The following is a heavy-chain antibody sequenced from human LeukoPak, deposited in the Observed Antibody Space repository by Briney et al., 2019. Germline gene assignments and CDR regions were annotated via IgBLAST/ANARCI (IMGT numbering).Heavy chain of an antibody. CDR1: GFTFSSYS. Sequence: GGSLRLSCAASGFTFSSYSMNWVRQAPGKGLEWVANIKQDGSEKYYVDSVRGRFTISRDNAKNSLYLQMNSLRAEDTAVYYCARGYSSGWEPFDYWGQGTLVTVSS. V-gene: IGHV3-7*05. D-gene: IGHD6-19*01. CDR3: ARGYSSGWEPFDY. J-gene: IGHJ4*02. CDR2: IKQDGSEK.